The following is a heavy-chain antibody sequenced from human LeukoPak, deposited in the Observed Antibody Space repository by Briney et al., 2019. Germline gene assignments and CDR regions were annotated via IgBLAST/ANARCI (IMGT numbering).Heavy chain of an antibody. CDR3: ARASGTYPNSLDS. V-gene: IGHV4-4*07. J-gene: IGHJ4*02. Sequence: NPSETLSLTCSVSGASVNSFYWTWIRQAAGKRPEWIGRIYITGSTDYNPSLKSRVTISLDKSNNEFSLKMNSVTAADTAVYFCARASGTYPNSLDSWGRGTLVIVSS. CDR2: IYITGST. CDR1: GASVNSFY. D-gene: IGHD1-26*01.